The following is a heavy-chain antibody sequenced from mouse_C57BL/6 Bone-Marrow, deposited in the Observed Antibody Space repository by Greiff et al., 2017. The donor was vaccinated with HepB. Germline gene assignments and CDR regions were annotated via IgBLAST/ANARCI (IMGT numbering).Heavy chain of an antibody. Sequence: QVQLQQSGAELARPGASVKLSCKASGYTFTSYGISWVKQRTGQGLEWIGEIYPRSGITYYNEKFKGKATLTADKSSSTAYMELRSLTSEDSAVYFCARRGYGSSYRYFDVWGTGTTVTVSS. CDR3: ARRGYGSSYRYFDV. CDR2: IYPRSGIT. J-gene: IGHJ1*03. CDR1: GYTFTSYG. V-gene: IGHV1-81*01. D-gene: IGHD1-1*01.